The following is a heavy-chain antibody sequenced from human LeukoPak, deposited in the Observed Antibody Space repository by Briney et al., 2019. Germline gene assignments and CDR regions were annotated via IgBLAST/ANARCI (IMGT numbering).Heavy chain of an antibody. CDR1: GFTFSSYS. D-gene: IGHD3-10*01. CDR2: ISSSSTI. CDR3: ARAEFISYYYGSGSYYNIGFDY. J-gene: IGHJ4*02. Sequence: GGSLRLSCAASGFTFSSYSMNWVRQAPGKGLEWVSYISSSSTIYYADSVKGRFTISRDNAKNSLYLQMNSLRDEDTAVYYCARAEFISYYYGSGSYYNIGFDYWGQGTLVTVSS. V-gene: IGHV3-48*02.